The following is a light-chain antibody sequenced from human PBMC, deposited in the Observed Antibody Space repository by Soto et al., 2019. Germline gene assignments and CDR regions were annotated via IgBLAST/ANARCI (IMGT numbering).Light chain of an antibody. V-gene: IGKV3-15*01. J-gene: IGKJ5*01. CDR1: QSVYSN. Sequence: EVVMTQSPATLSVSPGERATLSCRASQSVYSNLAWYQEKPGQAPRPLIYGASTRATGIAARFSGSGSGTEFTLTISSLQSEDFAVYYCQQYNNWPITFGQGTRLEI. CDR2: GAS. CDR3: QQYNNWPIT.